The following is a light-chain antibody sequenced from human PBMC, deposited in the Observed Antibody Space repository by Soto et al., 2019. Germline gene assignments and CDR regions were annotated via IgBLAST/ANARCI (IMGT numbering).Light chain of an antibody. V-gene: IGLV2-11*01. J-gene: IGLJ1*01. CDR3: CSYAGTYTYV. CDR2: DVT. CDR1: SSDVGGHNY. Sequence: QSALTQPRSVCGSPGQSVTISCTGTSSDVGGHNYVSWYQQHPGKAPKLMIYDVTKWPSGVPDRFSGSKSGNTASLTISGLQAEDEADYYCCSYAGTYTYVFGTGTKVTVL.